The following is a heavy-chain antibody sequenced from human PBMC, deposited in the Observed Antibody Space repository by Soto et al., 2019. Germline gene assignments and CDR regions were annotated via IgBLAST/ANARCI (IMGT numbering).Heavy chain of an antibody. D-gene: IGHD6-19*01. CDR2: IDLSGTT. CDR3: AKGSQSSGWY. CDR1: GFSFSDYS. J-gene: IGHJ4*02. V-gene: IGHV3-23*05. Sequence: PGGSLRLSCAASGFSFSDYSMNWVRQAPGKGLEWVSFIDLSGTTYYADSVKGRFTISRDNSKDTLYLQMNSLRAEDTAVYYCAKGSQSSGWYLGQGTLVTVSS.